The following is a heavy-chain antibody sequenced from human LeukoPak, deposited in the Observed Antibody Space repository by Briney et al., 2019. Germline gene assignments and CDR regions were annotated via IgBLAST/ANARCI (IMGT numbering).Heavy chain of an antibody. CDR2: IYYSGST. J-gene: IGHJ4*02. Sequence: SETLSLTCTVSGGSISSSSYYWGWIRQPPGKGLEWIGSIYYSGSTYYNPSLKSRVTISVDTSKNQFSLKLSSVTAADTAVYYCARNKKWELRTFDYWGQGTLVTVSS. CDR3: ARNKKWELRTFDY. V-gene: IGHV4-39*07. D-gene: IGHD1-26*01. CDR1: GGSISSSSYY.